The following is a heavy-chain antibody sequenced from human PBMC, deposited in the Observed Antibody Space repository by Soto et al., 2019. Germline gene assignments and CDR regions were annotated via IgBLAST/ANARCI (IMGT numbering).Heavy chain of an antibody. V-gene: IGHV3-9*01. CDR3: AKEMITFGDFNYYYMDV. J-gene: IGHJ6*03. D-gene: IGHD3-16*01. Sequence: EVQLVESGGGLVQPGRSLRLACAASGFTFDQYTMHWVRQAPGKGLEWVSSITWHSGTIGYADCVKGPFTISRDNAKNSLYLQMNSLRGEDTALYYCAKEMITFGDFNYYYMDVWGNGTTVTVSS. CDR2: ITWHSGTI. CDR1: GFTFDQYT.